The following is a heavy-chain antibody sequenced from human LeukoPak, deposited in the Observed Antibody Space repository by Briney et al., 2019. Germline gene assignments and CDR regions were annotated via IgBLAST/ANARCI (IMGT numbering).Heavy chain of an antibody. CDR1: GYTFTGYY. CDR3: ARGGIVGATRIYYYYMDV. D-gene: IGHD1-26*01. J-gene: IGHJ6*03. CDR2: INPNSGGT. Sequence: GASVKVSCKASGYTFTGYYMHWVRQAPGQGLEWMGWINPNSGGTNYAQKFQGRVTMTRDTSISTAYMELSRLRSDDTAVYYCARGGIVGATRIYYYYMDVWGKGTTVTISS. V-gene: IGHV1-2*02.